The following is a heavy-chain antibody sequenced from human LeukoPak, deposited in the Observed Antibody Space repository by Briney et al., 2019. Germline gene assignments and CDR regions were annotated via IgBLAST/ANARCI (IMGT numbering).Heavy chain of an antibody. CDR3: AVPARDGYNPRDAFDI. D-gene: IGHD5-24*01. J-gene: IGHJ3*02. V-gene: IGHV3-74*01. Sequence: GGSLRLSCTASGFTFGDYAMSWFRQAPGKGLVWVSRINTDGSSTSYADSVKGRFTISRDNAKNSLYLQMNSLRAEDTAVYYCAVPARDGYNPRDAFDIWGQGTMVTVSS. CDR2: INTDGSST. CDR1: GFTFGDYA.